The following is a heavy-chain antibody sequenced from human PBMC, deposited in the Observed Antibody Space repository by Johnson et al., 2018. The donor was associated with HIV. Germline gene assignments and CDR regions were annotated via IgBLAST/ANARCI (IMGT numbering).Heavy chain of an antibody. CDR2: IPSSGATK. Sequence: HVQLVESGGGLVMPGGSLRVSCAASGFTFSDYYMAWIRQTPGKGLEWVSYIPSSGATKYSADSVKGRFTISRDNTENLVYLQMNILSAEDTAVYYCARAPEVRGVDAFDIWGQGTMVTVSS. D-gene: IGHD3-10*01. CDR3: ARAPEVRGVDAFDI. CDR1: GFTFSDYY. V-gene: IGHV3-11*04. J-gene: IGHJ3*02.